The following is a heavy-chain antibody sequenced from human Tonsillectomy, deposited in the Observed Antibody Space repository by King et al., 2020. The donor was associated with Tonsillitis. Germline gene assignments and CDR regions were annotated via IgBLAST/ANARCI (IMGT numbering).Heavy chain of an antibody. J-gene: IGHJ4*02. CDR1: GFTFSSYN. D-gene: IGHD6-13*01. CDR2: IRHDVSN. CDR3: AKESGSSWCAFDY. Sequence: VQLVESGGGVVQPGGSLRLSCAASGFTFSSYNMHWVRQAPGKGLEWVAFIRHDVSNNYADSVKGRFTISRDNSKNTLYLQMNSLRPEDTAICYCAKESGSSWCAFDYWGQGTLVTVSS. V-gene: IGHV3-30*02.